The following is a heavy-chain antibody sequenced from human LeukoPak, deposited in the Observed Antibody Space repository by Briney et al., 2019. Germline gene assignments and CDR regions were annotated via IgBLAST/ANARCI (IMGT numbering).Heavy chain of an antibody. CDR3: AKIIVVLPSTISNPYYFDY. CDR1: GFTFSTYA. V-gene: IGHV3-53*01. CDR2: IYSGGST. Sequence: GGSLRLSCTASGFTFSTYAMTWVRQAPGKGLEWVSVIYSGGSTYYADSVKGRFTISRDNSKNTLYLQMNSLRAEDTAVYYCAKIIVVLPSTISNPYYFDYWGQGTLVTVSS. J-gene: IGHJ4*02. D-gene: IGHD2-2*02.